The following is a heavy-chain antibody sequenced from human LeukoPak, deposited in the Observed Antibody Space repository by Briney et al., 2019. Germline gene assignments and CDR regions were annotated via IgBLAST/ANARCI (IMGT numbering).Heavy chain of an antibody. Sequence: SETLSLTCTVSGDSISRHSWSWIRQPAGMGLEWIGRIYASGSTKYNPSLKSRVTMSVEASKNQFSLKLSSVTAADTAVYYCARGGRTGITMADWGQGTLVTVSS. CDR2: IYASGST. D-gene: IGHD3-10*01. J-gene: IGHJ4*02. CDR1: GDSISRHS. CDR3: ARGGRTGITMAD. V-gene: IGHV4-4*07.